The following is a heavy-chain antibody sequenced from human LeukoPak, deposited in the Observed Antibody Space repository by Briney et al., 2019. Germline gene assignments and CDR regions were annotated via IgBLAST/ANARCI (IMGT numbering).Heavy chain of an antibody. D-gene: IGHD2-15*01. J-gene: IGHJ5*02. V-gene: IGHV4-34*01. CDR3: ARGGTRYCSGGSYYRRWFDP. CDR1: GGSFSGYY. Sequence: SETLSLTCAVYGGSFSGYYWSWIRQPPGKGLEWIGEINHSGSTNYNPSLKSRVTISVDTSKNQFSLKLSSVTAADTAVYNCARGGTRYCSGGSYYRRWFDPWGQGTLVTVSS. CDR2: INHSGST.